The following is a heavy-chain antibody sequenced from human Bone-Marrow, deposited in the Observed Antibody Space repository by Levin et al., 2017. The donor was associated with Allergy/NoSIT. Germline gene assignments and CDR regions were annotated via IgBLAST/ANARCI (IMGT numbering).Heavy chain of an antibody. J-gene: IGHJ4*02. D-gene: IGHD1-26*01. Sequence: GESLKISCAASGFSFHLYHMSWVRQGQGKGLEWVSDINGGGFSRAYADSVKGRFTISRDNAKNLLYLEMNSLRDEDTAFYYCTRDQGWSSEVGDHWGQGTLVSV. CDR1: GFSFHLYH. V-gene: IGHV3-20*04. CDR2: INGGGFSR. CDR3: TRDQGWSSEVGDH.